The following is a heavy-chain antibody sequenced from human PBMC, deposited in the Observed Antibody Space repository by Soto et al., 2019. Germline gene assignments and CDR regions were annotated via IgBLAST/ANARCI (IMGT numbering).Heavy chain of an antibody. Sequence: SQTLSLTCAISGDSVSSNTASWNWIRQSPSRGLEWLGRTYFRSKWYNAYAVSVKSRLIINPDTSINQFSLQLNSVTPEDTAVYFCAKGDNLGPKTGYAFDPWGQGIMVTVSS. V-gene: IGHV6-1*01. CDR1: GDSVSSNTAS. J-gene: IGHJ5*02. D-gene: IGHD5-12*01. CDR3: AKGDNLGPKTGYAFDP. CDR2: TYFRSKWYN.